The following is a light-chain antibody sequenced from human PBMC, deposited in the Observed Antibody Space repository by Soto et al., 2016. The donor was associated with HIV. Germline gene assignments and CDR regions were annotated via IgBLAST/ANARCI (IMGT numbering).Light chain of an antibody. CDR2: AAS. Sequence: DIQLTQSPSFLSASVGDRVTITCRASQDITSYLSWYQQKPGKAPKLLLYAASRLESGVTSRLSGSGSGTDYTLTISSLQPEDFATYYCQQYYTTLPLTFGGGTKVEIK. V-gene: IGKV1-NL1*01. J-gene: IGKJ4*01. CDR3: QQYYTTLPLT. CDR1: QDITSY.